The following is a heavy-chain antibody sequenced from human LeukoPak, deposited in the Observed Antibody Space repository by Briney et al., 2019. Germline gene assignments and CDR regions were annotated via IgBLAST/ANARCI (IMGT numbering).Heavy chain of an antibody. Sequence: GGSLRLSCAASGFTFSDYYMSWIRQAPGKGLEWVSYISSSGSTIYYADSVKGRFTISRDNAKNSLYLQMNSLRAEDTAVYYCARGPFYDVPILYYFDYWGQGTLVTVSS. CDR1: GFTFSDYY. CDR3: ARGPFYDVPILYYFDY. CDR2: ISSSGSTI. J-gene: IGHJ4*02. D-gene: IGHD3-10*02. V-gene: IGHV3-11*04.